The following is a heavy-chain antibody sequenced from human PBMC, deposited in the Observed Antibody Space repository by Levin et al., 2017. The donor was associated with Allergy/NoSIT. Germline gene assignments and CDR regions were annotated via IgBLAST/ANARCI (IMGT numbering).Heavy chain of an antibody. CDR2: IIPILGIA. D-gene: IGHD3-22*01. Sequence: SVKVSCKASGGTFSSYTISWVRQAPGQGLEWMGRIIPILGIANYAQKFQGRVTITADKSTSTAYMELSSLRSEDTAVYYCARDLGYDSSANNPDYWGQGTLVTVSS. V-gene: IGHV1-69*04. J-gene: IGHJ4*02. CDR1: GGTFSSYT. CDR3: ARDLGYDSSANNPDY.